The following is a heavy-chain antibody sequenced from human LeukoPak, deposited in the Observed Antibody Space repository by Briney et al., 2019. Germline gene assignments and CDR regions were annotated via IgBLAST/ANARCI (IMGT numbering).Heavy chain of an antibody. V-gene: IGHV3-23*01. J-gene: IGHJ4*02. D-gene: IGHD2-15*01. CDR3: AKSSHGGFYFDY. CDR1: GFTFSSYA. CDR2: ISGSGGST. Sequence: GGSLRLSCAASGFTFSSYAMSWVRQAPGKGLEWVSAISGSGGSTYYADSVKGRFTIARDNSKNTLYLQMNSLRAEDTAVYYCAKSSHGGFYFDYWGQGTLVTVSS.